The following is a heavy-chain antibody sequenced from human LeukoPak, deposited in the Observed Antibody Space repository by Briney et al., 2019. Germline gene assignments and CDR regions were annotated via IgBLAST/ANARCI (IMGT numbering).Heavy chain of an antibody. CDR1: GFTFSDYY. Sequence: GGSLRLSCAASGFTFSDYYMAWVRQAPGKGLEWISYINNRDSTIFYADSVKGRFTISRDNSKNTLYLQMNSLRAEDTAVYYCARDSDYGSGSWGYFDYWGQGTLVTVSS. CDR2: INNRDSTI. CDR3: ARDSDYGSGSWGYFDY. V-gene: IGHV3-11*04. J-gene: IGHJ4*02. D-gene: IGHD3-10*01.